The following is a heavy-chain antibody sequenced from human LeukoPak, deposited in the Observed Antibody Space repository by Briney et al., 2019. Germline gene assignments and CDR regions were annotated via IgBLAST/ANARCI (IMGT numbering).Heavy chain of an antibody. V-gene: IGHV5-51*01. CDR1: GYSFTSYW. CDR2: IYPGDSDT. D-gene: IGHD3-9*01. J-gene: IGHJ4*02. CDR3: ARGGYYDILTGYYGSYDY. Sequence: GESLKISCKGSGYSFTSYWIGWVRQMPGEGLEWMGIIYPGDSDTRYSPSFQGQVTISADKSISTAYLQWSSLKASDTAMYYCARGGYYDILTGYYGSYDYWGQGTLVTVSS.